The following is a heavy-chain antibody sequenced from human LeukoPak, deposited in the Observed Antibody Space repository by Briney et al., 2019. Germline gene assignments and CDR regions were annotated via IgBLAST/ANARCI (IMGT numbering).Heavy chain of an antibody. CDR2: INHSGST. CDR1: GGSFSGYY. J-gene: IGHJ4*02. V-gene: IGHV4-34*01. D-gene: IGHD2-2*01. CDR3: ARVDTVVVPAAIDY. Sequence: SETLSLTCAVYGGSFSGYYWSWIRQPPGKGLEWIGEINHSGSTNYNPSLKSRVTLSVDTSKNQFSLKLSSVTAADTAVYYCARVDTVVVPAAIDYWGQGTLVTVSS.